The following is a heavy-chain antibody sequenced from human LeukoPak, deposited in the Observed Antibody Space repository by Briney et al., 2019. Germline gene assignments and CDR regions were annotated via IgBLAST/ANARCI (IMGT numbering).Heavy chain of an antibody. Sequence: SETLSLTCSVSGGSLTNTIHFWGWIRHSPGKGLEGIGNIYYSGHTLYRPSLKSRVTMSIDTSKTQFSLKLSSVIATDTGVYYCARRVVNPGSGSAHRYFDFWGRGTLVTVSS. D-gene: IGHD3-10*01. CDR2: IYYSGHT. V-gene: IGHV4-39*01. J-gene: IGHJ2*01. CDR1: GGSLTNTIHF. CDR3: ARRVVNPGSGSAHRYFDF.